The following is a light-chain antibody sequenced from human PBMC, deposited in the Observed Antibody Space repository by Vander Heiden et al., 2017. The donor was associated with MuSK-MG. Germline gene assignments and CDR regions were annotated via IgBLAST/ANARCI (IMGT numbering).Light chain of an antibody. V-gene: IGLV3-1*01. J-gene: IGLJ2*01. Sequence: SYALTQPPSVSVSPGQPASLACSGDDWGDRYAPWYPQTPGQSPVLGIYQDTKRPSGIPERFSGTNAGNTATRTSSGTQAMNEADYYCQAWDTFGGGTKLTVL. CDR1: DWGDRY. CDR2: QDT. CDR3: QAWDT.